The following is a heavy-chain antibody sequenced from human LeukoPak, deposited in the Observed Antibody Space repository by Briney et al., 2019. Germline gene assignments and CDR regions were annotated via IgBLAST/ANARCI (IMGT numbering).Heavy chain of an antibody. V-gene: IGHV4-34*01. D-gene: IGHD3-3*01. Sequence: PSETLSLTCAVYGGSFSGYYWSWIRKPPGQGLERMGEINHSGSTNYNPSIKSRVTISEDTSKNQFSLKLSSVTAADTAVYYCARDLYDFWSGYPYWGQGTQVTVSS. CDR2: INHSGST. CDR3: ARDLYDFWSGYPY. CDR1: GGSFSGYY. J-gene: IGHJ4*02.